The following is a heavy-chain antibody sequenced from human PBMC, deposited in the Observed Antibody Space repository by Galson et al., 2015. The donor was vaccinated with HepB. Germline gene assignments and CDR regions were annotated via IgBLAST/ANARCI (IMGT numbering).Heavy chain of an antibody. CDR1: GFNANNNY. D-gene: IGHD1-26*01. J-gene: IGHJ4*02. CDR3: ARAGAGTYYLTGDY. Sequence: SLRLSCAASGFNANNNYMTWVRQAPGKGLEWVSIIYSNGNTYNIDSVKGRFTISRDTSKNTLYLQMDSLRPEDTAIYYCARAGAGTYYLTGDYWGQGTLVTVSS. CDR2: IYSNGNT. V-gene: IGHV3-66*03.